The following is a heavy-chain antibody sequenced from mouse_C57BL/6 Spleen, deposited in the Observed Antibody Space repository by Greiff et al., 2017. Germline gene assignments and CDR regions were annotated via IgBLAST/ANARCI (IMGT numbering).Heavy chain of an antibody. V-gene: IGHV1-55*01. CDR1: GYTFTSYW. CDR3: ARWGAITTPFDY. J-gene: IGHJ2*01. D-gene: IGHD1-2*01. Sequence: QVQLQQPGAELVKPGASEKMSCKASGYTFTSYWITWVKQRPGQGLEWIGDIYPGSGSTNYNEKFKSKATLTVDTSSSTAYMQLSSLTSEDSAVYYCARWGAITTPFDYWGQGTTLTVSS. CDR2: IYPGSGST.